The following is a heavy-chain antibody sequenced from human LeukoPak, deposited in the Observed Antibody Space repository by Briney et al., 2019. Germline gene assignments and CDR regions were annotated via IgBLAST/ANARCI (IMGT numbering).Heavy chain of an antibody. CDR2: ISGGGSVT. CDR1: GSTFSNYG. D-gene: IGHD3-10*01. Sequence: GGSLRLSCAASGSTFSNYGKHWVRQAPGKGLVWVSRISGGGSVTSYADSVKGRFTISRDNAKNTLYLEMNSLRAEDTALHYCARSYYYGSGSYAFDIWGQGTMVTVSS. CDR3: ARSYYYGSGSYAFDI. J-gene: IGHJ3*02. V-gene: IGHV3-74*01.